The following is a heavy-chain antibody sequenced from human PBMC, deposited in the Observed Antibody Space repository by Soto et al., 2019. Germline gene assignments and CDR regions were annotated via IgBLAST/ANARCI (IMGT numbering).Heavy chain of an antibody. V-gene: IGHV3-74*01. CDR1: LSSCW. J-gene: IGHJ3*01. D-gene: IGHD3-3*01. Sequence: LSSCWKLLCRLLLGKRLVWVSHINSDGSITTDADSVKGRFTISRDNAKNTLYLQMNSLRAEDTAVYYCARIGFDFYFCRYGHHREQVW. CDR3: ARIGFDFYFCRYGHHREQV. CDR2: INSDGSIT.